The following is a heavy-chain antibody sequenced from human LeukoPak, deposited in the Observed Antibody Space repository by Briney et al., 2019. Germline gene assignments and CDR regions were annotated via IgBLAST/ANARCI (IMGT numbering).Heavy chain of an antibody. D-gene: IGHD1-26*01. V-gene: IGHV1-18*01. J-gene: IGHJ4*02. Sequence: GASVKVSCKASGYTFTSHGISWVRQAPGQGLEWMGWISTYNGNTNYAQKLQGRVSMTTDTSTSTAYMDLRSLRSDDTAVYYCARDPGTYTGSYYGLNWGQGTLVTV. CDR1: GYTFTSHG. CDR2: ISTYNGNT. CDR3: ARDPGTYTGSYYGLN.